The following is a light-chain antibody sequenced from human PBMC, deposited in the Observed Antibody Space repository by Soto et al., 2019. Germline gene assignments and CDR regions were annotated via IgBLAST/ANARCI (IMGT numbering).Light chain of an antibody. Sequence: PGERVTLSCRASQSVSSSYLTWYQQKPGQAPRLLIYGASTRATGIPARFSGSGSGTDFTLTISSLQPEDFAVYYCQQYDSSPRTFGQGTKVDI. CDR1: QSVSSSY. CDR3: QQYDSSPRT. V-gene: IGKV3D-7*01. J-gene: IGKJ1*01. CDR2: GAS.